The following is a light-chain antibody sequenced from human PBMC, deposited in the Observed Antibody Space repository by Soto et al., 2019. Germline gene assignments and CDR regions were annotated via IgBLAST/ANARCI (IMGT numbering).Light chain of an antibody. CDR2: SDN. CDR3: ATWDDTLDGPV. Sequence: QSVLTQPPSVSGTPGQRVTISCSGSSSNIGRNTVSWYQQFPGTAPRLLMYSDNQGPSGVPDRFSGSKSGTSASLAISGLQSEDEADYYCATWDDTLDGPVFGGGTKVTV. CDR1: SSNIGRNT. J-gene: IGLJ2*01. V-gene: IGLV1-44*01.